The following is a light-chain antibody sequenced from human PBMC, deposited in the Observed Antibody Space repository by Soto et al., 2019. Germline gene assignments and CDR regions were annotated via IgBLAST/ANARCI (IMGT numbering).Light chain of an antibody. J-gene: IGKJ1*01. V-gene: IGKV3-20*01. Sequence: EIVLTQSPGTLSLSPGEGATLSCRASQSISSSSLAWYQQKPGQAPRLLICGASSRATGIPDRFRGSGSGTDFTLTISRLEPEDFAVYYCHYGNSPPWTFGQGTKVDIK. CDR3: HYGNSPPWT. CDR2: GAS. CDR1: QSISSSS.